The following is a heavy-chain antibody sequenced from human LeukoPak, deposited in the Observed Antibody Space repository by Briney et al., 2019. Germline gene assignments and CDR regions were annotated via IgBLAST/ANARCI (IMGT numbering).Heavy chain of an antibody. Sequence: QTGGSLRLSCAASGFTFSTSWLHWVRQAPGKGLVWVSRINSDESSTSYADSVKGRFTISRDNAKNTLYLQMNSLRVEDTAVYYCARGPDLKIRYGMDVWGQGTTVTVSS. V-gene: IGHV3-74*01. CDR3: ARGPDLKIRYGMDV. J-gene: IGHJ6*02. CDR2: INSDESST. CDR1: GFTFSTSW.